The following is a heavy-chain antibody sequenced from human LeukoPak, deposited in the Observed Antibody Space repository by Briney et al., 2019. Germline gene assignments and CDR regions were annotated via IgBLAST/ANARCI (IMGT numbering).Heavy chain of an antibody. CDR3: ARMGGYSGYATH. CDR2: ILYSGTT. J-gene: IGHJ4*02. V-gene: IGHV4-59*08. CDR1: GGSISTYY. Sequence: SETLSLTCTVSGGSISTYYWSWIRQPPGKGLEWIGYILYSGTTKSNPSLKSRVTISVDASKNQISLKLTSETAADTAFYYCARMGGYSGYATHWGQGTLVTVSS. D-gene: IGHD5-12*01.